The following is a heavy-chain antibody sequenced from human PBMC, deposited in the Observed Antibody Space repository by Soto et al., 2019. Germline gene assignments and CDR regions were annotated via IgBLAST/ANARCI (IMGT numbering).Heavy chain of an antibody. CDR3: ARHSGVAEDGTD. D-gene: IGHD6-13*01. V-gene: IGHV5-51*01. Sequence: PGESLKISSKGSGYSFTTNWIGWVRQMPGKGLEWMGVIYPGDSDTRYSPSFQGQVAISADKSINTAYLQWSSLKASDTAMYYCARHSGVAEDGTDWGQGTLVTVSS. CDR2: IYPGDSDT. CDR1: GYSFTTNW. J-gene: IGHJ1*01.